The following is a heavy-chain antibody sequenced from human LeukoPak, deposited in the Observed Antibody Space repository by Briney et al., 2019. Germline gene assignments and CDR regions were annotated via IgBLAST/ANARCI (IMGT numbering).Heavy chain of an antibody. D-gene: IGHD3-10*01. CDR1: GYTFTSYG. V-gene: IGHV1-46*01. CDR3: ARVVEDYYGSGSYTPHFDY. CDR2: INPSGGST. Sequence: ASVKVSCKASGYTFTSYGISWVRQAPGQGLEWMGIINPSGGSTSYAQKFQGRVTMTRDTSTSTVYMELSSLRSEDTAVYYCARVVEDYYGSGSYTPHFDYWGQGTLVTVSS. J-gene: IGHJ4*02.